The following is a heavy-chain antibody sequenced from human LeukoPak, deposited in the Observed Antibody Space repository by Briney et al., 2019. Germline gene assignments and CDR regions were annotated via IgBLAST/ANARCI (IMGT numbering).Heavy chain of an antibody. D-gene: IGHD2-2*01. CDR2: INPNSGGT. CDR1: GYAFTGYY. Sequence: ASVKVSCKASGYAFTGYYMHWVRQAPGQGLEWMGWINPNSGGTNYAQKFQGRVTMTRDTSIRTAYMELSRLRSDDTAVYYCAGRGASYQLLGYWGQGTLVTVSS. CDR3: AGRGASYQLLGY. J-gene: IGHJ4*02. V-gene: IGHV1-2*02.